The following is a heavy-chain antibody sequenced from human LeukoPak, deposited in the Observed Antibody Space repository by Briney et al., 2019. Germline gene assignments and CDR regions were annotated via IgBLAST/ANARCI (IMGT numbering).Heavy chain of an antibody. CDR3: ARRELGYCSGGSCTGWFDP. J-gene: IGHJ5*02. CDR2: IYYSGST. D-gene: IGHD2-15*01. CDR1: GGSISSGSYY. V-gene: IGHV4-61*01. Sequence: SETLSLTCTVSGGSISSGSYYWSWIRQPPGKGLEWIGYIYYSGSTNYNPSLKSRVTISVDTSKNQFSLKLSSVTAADTAVYYCARRELGYCSGGSCTGWFDPWGQGTLVTVSS.